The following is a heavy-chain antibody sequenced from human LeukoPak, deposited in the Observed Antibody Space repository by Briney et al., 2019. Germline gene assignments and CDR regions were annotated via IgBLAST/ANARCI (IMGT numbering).Heavy chain of an antibody. Sequence: GGSLRLSCAASGFTLSNYGMDWVRQAPGKGLEWVAIISDDGSRKFYADSVKGRFTISRDNSKNTLYLEMNSLRAEDTAVYYCAKTTARGGYYYGLDVWGQGATVTVSS. CDR1: GFTLSNYG. CDR2: ISDDGSRK. V-gene: IGHV3-30*18. CDR3: AKTTARGGYYYGLDV. D-gene: IGHD4-11*01. J-gene: IGHJ6*02.